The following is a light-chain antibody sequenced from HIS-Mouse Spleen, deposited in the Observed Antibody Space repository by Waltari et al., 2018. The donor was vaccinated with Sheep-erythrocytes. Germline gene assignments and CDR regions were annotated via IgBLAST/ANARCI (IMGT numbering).Light chain of an antibody. Sequence: QSALTQPRSVSGSPGQSVTISCTGTSSDVGGDNYFPWYQQHPGKAPKLMISDVSKRPSGVPDRFSGSKSGNTASLTISGLQAEDEADYYCCSYAGSYNHVFATGTKVTVL. J-gene: IGLJ1*01. CDR1: SSDVGGDNY. CDR2: DVS. CDR3: CSYAGSYNHV. V-gene: IGLV2-11*01.